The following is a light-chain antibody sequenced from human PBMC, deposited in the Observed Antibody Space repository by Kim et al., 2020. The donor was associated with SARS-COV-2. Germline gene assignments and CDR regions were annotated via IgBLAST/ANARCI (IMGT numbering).Light chain of an antibody. V-gene: IGKV3-20*01. J-gene: IGKJ2*01. CDR1: QSVSSSY. Sequence: EIVLTQSPGTLSLSPGERATLSCRASQSVSSSYLAWYQQKPGQAPRLLIYGAFSRATGIPDRFSGSGSETDFTLTISRLEPEDFAVYYCQQYGSSPMYTFGQGTKLEIK. CDR2: GAF. CDR3: QQYGSSPMYT.